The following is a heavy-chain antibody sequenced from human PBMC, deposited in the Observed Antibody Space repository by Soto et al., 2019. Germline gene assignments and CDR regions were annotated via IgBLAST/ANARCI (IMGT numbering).Heavy chain of an antibody. D-gene: IGHD5-12*01. CDR1: GFTFSSYA. V-gene: IGHV3-30-3*01. Sequence: PGGSLRLSCAASGFTFSSYAMHWVRQAPGKGLEWVAVISYDGSNKYYADSVKGRFTISRDNSKNTLYLQMNSLRAEDTAVYYCARDSRDGYNNYYYYGMDVWGQGTTVTVSS. CDR2: ISYDGSNK. CDR3: ARDSRDGYNNYYYYGMDV. J-gene: IGHJ6*02.